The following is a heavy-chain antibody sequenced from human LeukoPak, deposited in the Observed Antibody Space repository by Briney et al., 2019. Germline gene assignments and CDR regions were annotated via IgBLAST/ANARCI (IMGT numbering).Heavy chain of an antibody. CDR3: AREAGYCSSTSCEEDYYYYYMDV. CDR2: ITGSSTYI. V-gene: IGHV3-21*01. Sequence: GVLRLSCAASGFTFSSYTMNWVRQAPGKGLEWVSSITGSSTYIFYADSVKGRFTVSRDNAKNSLYLQMNSLRAEDTAVYYCAREAGYCSSTSCEEDYYYYYMDVWGKGTTVTVSS. CDR1: GFTFSSYT. D-gene: IGHD2-2*03. J-gene: IGHJ6*03.